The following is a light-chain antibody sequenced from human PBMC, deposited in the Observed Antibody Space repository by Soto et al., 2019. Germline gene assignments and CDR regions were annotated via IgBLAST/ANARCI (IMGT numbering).Light chain of an antibody. CDR3: AAWDDSLKGVV. Sequence: QSVLTQPPSASGTPGQRVTISCSGSSSNIGSNYVYWYQQLPGTAPKLLIYSNNQRPSGVPDRFSGSKSGTSASLAISGLQSEDEAGYFCAAWDDSLKGVVFGGGTKLTVL. CDR2: SNN. J-gene: IGLJ2*01. CDR1: SSNIGSNY. V-gene: IGLV1-44*01.